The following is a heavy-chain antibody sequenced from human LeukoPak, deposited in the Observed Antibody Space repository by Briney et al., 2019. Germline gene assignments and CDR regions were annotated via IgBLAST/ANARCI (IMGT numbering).Heavy chain of an antibody. V-gene: IGHV1-2*02. Sequence: ASVKVSCKASGYTFTGCYMHWVRQAPGQGLEWMGWINPNSGGTNYAQKFQGRVTMTRDTSISTAYMELSRLRSDGTAVYYCARVGGWGSVVYAWFDPWGQGTLVTVSS. CDR3: ARVGGWGSVVYAWFDP. J-gene: IGHJ5*02. CDR2: INPNSGGT. D-gene: IGHD6-19*01. CDR1: GYTFTGCY.